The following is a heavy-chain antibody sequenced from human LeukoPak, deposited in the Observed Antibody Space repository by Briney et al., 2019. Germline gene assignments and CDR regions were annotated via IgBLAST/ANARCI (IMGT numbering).Heavy chain of an antibody. D-gene: IGHD3-10*01. V-gene: IGHV3-23*01. CDR2: ISVSGGST. CDR1: GYTFSNYA. CDR3: AKGSSGNYYNMYYYGMDV. Sequence: PGGSLRLSCVASGYTFSNYAMSWVRQAPGKGLEWVSGISVSGGSTYYADSVKGRFTISRDRSKNTLNLQMNSLRAEDTAVYYCAKGSSGNYYNMYYYGMDVWGQGTTVTVSS. J-gene: IGHJ6*02.